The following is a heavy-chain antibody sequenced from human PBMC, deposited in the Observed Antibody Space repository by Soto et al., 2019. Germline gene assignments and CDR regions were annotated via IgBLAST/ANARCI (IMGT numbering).Heavy chain of an antibody. J-gene: IGHJ6*02. V-gene: IGHV1-18*01. CDR1: GYTFTNHG. D-gene: IGHD3-3*01. Sequence: QVQLVQSGAEVKKPGASVKVSCKASGYTFTNHGLSWVRQAPGQGFEWMGWITGNNANTDYAQEFQGRVIMTTDISTSTANMELWGLRSDDTAVYYCAIDGTLTIWGAAPDYYFYDGMDVWGQGTTVSVSS. CDR3: AIDGTLTIWGAAPDYYFYDGMDV. CDR2: ITGNNANT.